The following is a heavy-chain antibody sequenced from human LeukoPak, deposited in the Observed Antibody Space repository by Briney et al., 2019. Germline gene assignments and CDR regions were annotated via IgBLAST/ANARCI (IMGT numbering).Heavy chain of an antibody. J-gene: IGHJ3*02. D-gene: IGHD6-19*01. CDR3: ARGFYSSGFGAFDI. V-gene: IGHV3-23*01. CDR2: ISGSGGST. CDR1: GFTFSTYA. Sequence: PGGSLRLSCAASGFTFSTYAISWVRQAPGKGLEWVSAISGSGGSTYYADSVKGRFTISRDNSKNTLYLQMNSLRAEDTAVYYCARGFYSSGFGAFDIWGQGTMVTVSS.